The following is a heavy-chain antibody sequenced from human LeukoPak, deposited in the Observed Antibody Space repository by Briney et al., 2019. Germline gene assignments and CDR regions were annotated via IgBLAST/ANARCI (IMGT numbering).Heavy chain of an antibody. D-gene: IGHD5-18*01. J-gene: IGHJ3*02. Sequence: GGSLRVSCAASGFTFSSYWMSWVRQAPGKGLEWVANIDQDGNEKYYVDSVRGRFTVSRDNAKNSLSLQMNSLRDDDTAVYYCVKNLGFSYGQEGFDIWGQGTMVTVSS. CDR1: GFTFSSYW. CDR3: VKNLGFSYGQEGFDI. V-gene: IGHV3-7*01. CDR2: IDQDGNEK.